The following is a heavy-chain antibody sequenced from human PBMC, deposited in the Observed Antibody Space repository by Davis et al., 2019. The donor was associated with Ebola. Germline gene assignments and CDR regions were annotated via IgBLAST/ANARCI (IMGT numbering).Heavy chain of an antibody. V-gene: IGHV1-69*06. J-gene: IGHJ5*02. Sequence: SVKVSCKASGGTFSSYAISWVRQAPGQGLEWMRTVIPLSGTTNYAQKFEGRVTITADKFTDVTYMELTRLTYEDTAMYYCAREAVSASTVGNWFAPWGQGTLVTVSS. CDR1: GGTFSSYA. D-gene: IGHD4-17*01. CDR2: VIPLSGTT. CDR3: AREAVSASTVGNWFAP.